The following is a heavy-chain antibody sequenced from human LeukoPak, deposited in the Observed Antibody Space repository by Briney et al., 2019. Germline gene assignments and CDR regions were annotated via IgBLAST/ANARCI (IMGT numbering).Heavy chain of an antibody. V-gene: IGHV3-74*01. J-gene: IGHJ3*02. D-gene: IGHD3-10*01. Sequence: GGSLRLSCAASGFTFSSYWMHWVRQVPGKGLVWVSRINSDGSSTSYADSVKGRFTISRDNAKNTLYVRMNSLRAEDTAVYYCSTGSGHAFDIWGRGTMVTVSS. CDR3: STGSGHAFDI. CDR1: GFTFSSYW. CDR2: INSDGSST.